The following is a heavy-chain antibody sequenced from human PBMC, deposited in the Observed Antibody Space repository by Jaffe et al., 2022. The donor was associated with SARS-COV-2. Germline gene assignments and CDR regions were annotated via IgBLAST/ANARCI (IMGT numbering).Heavy chain of an antibody. V-gene: IGHV4-34*02. D-gene: IGHD1-26*01. CDR2: INHSGST. CDR3: ARGVGPTNRFYYYMDV. CDR1: GGSFSGYY. Sequence: QVQLQQWGAGLLKPSETLSLTCAVYGGSFSGYYWSWIRQPPGKGLEWIGEINHSGSTNYNPSLKSRVTISVDTSKNQFSLKLSSVTAADTAVYYCARGVGPTNRFYYYMDVWDKGTTVTVSS. J-gene: IGHJ6*03.